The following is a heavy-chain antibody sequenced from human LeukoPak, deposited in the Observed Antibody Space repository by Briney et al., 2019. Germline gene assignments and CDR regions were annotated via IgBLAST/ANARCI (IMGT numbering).Heavy chain of an antibody. CDR1: GYTFTSYG. CDR2: ISAYNGNT. CDR3: ARSSGYRDRLRAFDAFDI. V-gene: IGHV1-18*01. J-gene: IGHJ3*02. Sequence: GASVKVSCKASGYTFTSYGISWVRQAPGQGLEWMGWISAYNGNTNYAQKLQGRVTMTTDTSTSTAYMELRSLRSDDTAVYYCARSSGYRDRLRAFDAFDIWGQGTMVTVSS. D-gene: IGHD6-25*01.